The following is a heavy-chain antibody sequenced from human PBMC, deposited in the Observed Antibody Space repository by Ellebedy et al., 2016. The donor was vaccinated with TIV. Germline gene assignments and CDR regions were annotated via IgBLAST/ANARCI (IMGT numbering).Heavy chain of an antibody. CDR1: GGSISDYY. Sequence: SETLSLXCTVSGGSISDYYWSWIRQSAGKGLEWIGRVYTNGATNYNPSLKSRVTMSVDTSKRQFSLKLTSVNAADTAVYYCSRDFENTRGVRGVVIQAMDVWGQGTTVTVSS. CDR3: SRDFENTRGVRGVVIQAMDV. V-gene: IGHV4-4*07. J-gene: IGHJ6*02. D-gene: IGHD3-10*01. CDR2: VYTNGAT.